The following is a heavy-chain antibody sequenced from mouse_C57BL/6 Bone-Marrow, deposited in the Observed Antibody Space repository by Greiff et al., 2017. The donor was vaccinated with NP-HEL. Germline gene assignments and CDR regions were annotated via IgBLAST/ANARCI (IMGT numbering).Heavy chain of an antibody. CDR2: IWWDDDK. V-gene: IGHV8-8*01. Sequence: QVTLKVSGPGILQPSQTLSLTCSFSGFSLSTFGMGVGWIRQPSGKGLEWLAHIWWDDDKYYNPALKRRLTISKDTSKNQVFLKIANVDTADTATYYCARITYYSNYRLAWFAYWGQGTLVTVSA. D-gene: IGHD2-12*01. CDR1: GFSLSTFGMG. J-gene: IGHJ3*01. CDR3: ARITYYSNYRLAWFAY.